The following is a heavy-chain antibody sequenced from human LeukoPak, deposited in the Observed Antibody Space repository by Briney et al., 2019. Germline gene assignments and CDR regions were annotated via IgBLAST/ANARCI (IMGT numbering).Heavy chain of an antibody. CDR2: INPSGGST. CDR1: GYTLTSYY. CDR3: ARAIQLWPTYYFDY. V-gene: IGHV1-46*01. D-gene: IGHD5-18*01. J-gene: IGHJ4*02. Sequence: ASVKVSCKASGYTLTSYYMHWVRQAPGQGLEWMGIINPSGGSTSYTQKFQGRVTMARDTSTSTVYMELSSLRSEDTAVYYCARAIQLWPTYYFDYWGQGTLVTVSS.